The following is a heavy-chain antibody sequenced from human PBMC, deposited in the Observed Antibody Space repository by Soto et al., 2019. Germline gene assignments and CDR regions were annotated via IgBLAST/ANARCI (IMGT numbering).Heavy chain of an antibody. CDR1: GYTFIDYY. Sequence: QVQLVQSGAEVKKPGASVKVSCKASGYTFIDYYIHWVRQAPGQGLEWMGWVNPRNGATNYAQKYQGRVTIIRDTSINPAYMELPRLTSDDTAGDYCARLPPPSLYYYGMDVWGRGTTVTVSS. J-gene: IGHJ6*02. CDR3: ARLPPPSLYYYGMDV. CDR2: VNPRNGAT. V-gene: IGHV1-2*02.